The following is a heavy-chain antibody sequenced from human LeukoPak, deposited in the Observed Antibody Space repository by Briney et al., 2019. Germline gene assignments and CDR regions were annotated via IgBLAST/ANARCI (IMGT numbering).Heavy chain of an antibody. CDR2: IEASGST. J-gene: IGHJ5*02. V-gene: IGHV4-61*02. CDR1: GGSISRGSYY. Sequence: SETLSLTCTVSGGSISRGSYYWSWIRQPAGMGLEWIGRIEASGSTSYNPSLKSRLTISVDKSKNQFSLRLNSVTAADTAVYYCARAVLTYFYGSGTPRGWFDPWGQGTLVTVSS. CDR3: ARAVLTYFYGSGTPRGWFDP. D-gene: IGHD3-10*01.